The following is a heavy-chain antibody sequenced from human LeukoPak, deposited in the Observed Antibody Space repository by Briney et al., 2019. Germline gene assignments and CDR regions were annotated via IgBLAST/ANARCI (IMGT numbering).Heavy chain of an antibody. D-gene: IGHD3-3*02. J-gene: IGHJ6*02. CDR1: GYTFTVYY. Sequence: ASVKVSCKPSGYTFTVYYLHWVRQPPGQGPEWMGWINPNSGFTNYAQRFLGRVTMHRDTSISTTYMELSRLRSDDTAVYYCARAHFWSGYTPLDVWGQGTTVTVSS. V-gene: IGHV1-2*02. CDR3: ARAHFWSGYTPLDV. CDR2: INPNSGFT.